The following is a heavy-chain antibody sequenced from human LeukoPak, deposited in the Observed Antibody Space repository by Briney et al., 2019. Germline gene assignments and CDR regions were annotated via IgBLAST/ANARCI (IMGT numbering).Heavy chain of an antibody. D-gene: IGHD2-2*01. CDR2: IYYSGST. J-gene: IGHJ4*02. CDR1: GGSISSSSYY. V-gene: IGHV4-39*01. CDR3: ARLDRAYCSSTSCYAPFDY. Sequence: SATLSLTCTVSGGSISSSSYYWGWIRQPPGKGLQSIGSIYYSGSTYYNPSLKSRVTISVDTSKNQFSLKLSSVTAADTAVYYCARLDRAYCSSTSCYAPFDYWGQGTLVTVSS.